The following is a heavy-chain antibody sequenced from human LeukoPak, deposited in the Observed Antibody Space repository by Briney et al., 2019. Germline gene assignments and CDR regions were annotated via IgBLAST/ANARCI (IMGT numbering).Heavy chain of an antibody. J-gene: IGHJ4*02. CDR1: GYSFTRYG. Sequence: ASVKVSCKASGYSFTRYGISWVRQAPGQGLEWMVWISGYNGNTNYAQKFQGRVTMTTDTSTSTAYMELRSLRYDDTALYYCARMTGGLRSPDYWGQGTLVTVSS. V-gene: IGHV1-18*01. CDR2: ISGYNGNT. D-gene: IGHD5-12*01. CDR3: ARMTGGLRSPDY.